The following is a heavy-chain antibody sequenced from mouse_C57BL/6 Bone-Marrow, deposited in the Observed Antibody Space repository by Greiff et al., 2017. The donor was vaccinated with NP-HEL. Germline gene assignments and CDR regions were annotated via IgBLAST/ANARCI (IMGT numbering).Heavy chain of an antibody. J-gene: IGHJ3*01. Sequence: QVQMKQPGTELVKPGASVKLSCKASGYTFTSYWMHWVKQRPGQGLEWIGNINPSNGGTNYNEKFKSKATLTVDKSSSTAYMQLSSLTSEDSAVYYCARWDGNYRFFAYWGQGTLVTVSA. CDR1: GYTFTSYW. D-gene: IGHD2-1*01. CDR2: INPSNGGT. V-gene: IGHV1-53*01. CDR3: ARWDGNYRFFAY.